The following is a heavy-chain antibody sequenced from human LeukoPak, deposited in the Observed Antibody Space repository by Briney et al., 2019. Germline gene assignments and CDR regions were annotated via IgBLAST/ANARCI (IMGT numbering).Heavy chain of an antibody. V-gene: IGHV1-18*01. Sequence: ASVKVSCKASGYTFTSYGISWVRQAPGQGLEWMGWISAYNGNTNYAQKLQGRVTMTTDTSTSTAYMELRSLRSDDTAVYYCARSPYCSSTSCYWCRGHGAFDIWGQGTMVTVSS. D-gene: IGHD2-2*01. CDR2: ISAYNGNT. CDR3: ARSPYCSSTSCYWCRGHGAFDI. CDR1: GYTFTSYG. J-gene: IGHJ3*02.